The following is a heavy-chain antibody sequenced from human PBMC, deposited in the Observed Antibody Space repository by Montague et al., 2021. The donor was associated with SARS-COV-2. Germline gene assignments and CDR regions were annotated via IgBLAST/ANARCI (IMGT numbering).Heavy chain of an antibody. CDR3: ARIWSIDHRNAFDI. CDR1: GFSLSTSGMC. J-gene: IGHJ3*02. V-gene: IGHV2-70*11. CDR2: IDWDDDK. D-gene: IGHD1-14*01. Sequence: PALVKPTQTPTLTCTFSGFSLSTSGMCVSWIRQPPGKALEWLARIDWDDDKYYSTSLKTRLTISKDTSKNQVVLTMTNMDPVDTATYYCARIWSIDHRNAFDIWGQGTMVTVSS.